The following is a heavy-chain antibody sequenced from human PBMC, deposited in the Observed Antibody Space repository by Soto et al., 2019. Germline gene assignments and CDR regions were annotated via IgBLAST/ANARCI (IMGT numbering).Heavy chain of an antibody. D-gene: IGHD1-7*01. CDR3: ARDRGSYWNYEYYFDY. Sequence: SETLSLTCAVSGYSISSGYYWGWIRQPPGKGLEWIGSIYHSGSTYYNPSLKSRVTISVDTSKNQFSLKLSSVTAADTAVYYCARDRGSYWNYEYYFDYWGQGTLVTVSS. V-gene: IGHV4-38-2*02. CDR2: IYHSGST. CDR1: GYSISSGYY. J-gene: IGHJ4*02.